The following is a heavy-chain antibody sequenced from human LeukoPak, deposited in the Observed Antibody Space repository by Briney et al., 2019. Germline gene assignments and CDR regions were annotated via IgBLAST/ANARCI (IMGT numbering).Heavy chain of an antibody. Sequence: SETLSLTCTVSGGSISSYYWSWIRQPPGKGLEWIGYIYYSGSTNYNPSLKSRVTISVDTSKNQFSLKLSSVTAADTAVYYCAKDMGEPAYCGGDCYSRYFQHWGQGTLVTVSS. D-gene: IGHD2-21*02. CDR3: AKDMGEPAYCGGDCYSRYFQH. V-gene: IGHV4-59*01. J-gene: IGHJ1*01. CDR1: GGSISSYY. CDR2: IYYSGST.